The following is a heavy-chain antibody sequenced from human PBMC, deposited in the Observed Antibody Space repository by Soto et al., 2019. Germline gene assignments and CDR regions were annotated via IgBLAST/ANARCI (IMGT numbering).Heavy chain of an antibody. Sequence: GGSLRLSCAASGFTFSSYGMHWVRQAPGKGLEWVAVIWYDGSNKYYADSVKGRFTISRDNSKNTLYLQMNSLRAEDTAVYYCARGLLEWLNYYYYGMDVWGQGTTVTVSS. D-gene: IGHD3-3*01. CDR1: GFTFSSYG. CDR3: ARGLLEWLNYYYYGMDV. CDR2: IWYDGSNK. V-gene: IGHV3-33*01. J-gene: IGHJ6*02.